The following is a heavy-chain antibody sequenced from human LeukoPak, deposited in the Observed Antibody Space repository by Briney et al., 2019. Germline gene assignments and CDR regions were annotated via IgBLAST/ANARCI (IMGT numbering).Heavy chain of an antibody. CDR1: GFTFSSYS. CDR2: ISSSSSYI. D-gene: IGHD3-9*01. J-gene: IGHJ6*02. V-gene: IGHV3-21*01. CDR3: ARDVAPLDWLDV. Sequence: GGSLRLSCAASGFTFSSYSMNCVRQAPGKGLEWVSSISSSSSYIYYADSVKGRFTISRDNAKNTLYLQMNSLRAEDTAVYYCARDVAPLDWLDVWGQGTTVTVSS.